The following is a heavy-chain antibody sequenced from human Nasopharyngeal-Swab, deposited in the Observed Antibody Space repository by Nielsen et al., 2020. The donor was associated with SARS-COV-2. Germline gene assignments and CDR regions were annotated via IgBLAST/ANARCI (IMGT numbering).Heavy chain of an antibody. Sequence: ASVKVSCKASGYTFTGYYMHWVRQAPGQGLEWMGWISAYNGNTNYAQKLQGRVTMTTDTSTSTAYMELRSLRSDDTAVYYCARQEGIAVAGTNYYYYYGMDVWGQGTTVTVSS. CDR1: GYTFTGYY. CDR3: ARQEGIAVAGTNYYYYYGMDV. V-gene: IGHV1-18*04. J-gene: IGHJ6*02. D-gene: IGHD6-19*01. CDR2: ISAYNGNT.